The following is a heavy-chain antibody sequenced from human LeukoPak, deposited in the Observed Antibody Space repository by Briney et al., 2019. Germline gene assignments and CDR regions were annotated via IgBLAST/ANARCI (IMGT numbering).Heavy chain of an antibody. CDR1: GFTVSSNY. J-gene: IGHJ6*02. CDR3: ARDLRPNYYYYGMDV. V-gene: IGHV3-53*01. Sequence: GGSLRLSCAASGFTVSSNYMSWVRQAPVKGLEWVSVIYSGGSTYYADSVKGRFTISRDNSKNTLYLQMNSLRAEDTAVYYCARDLRPNYYYYGMDVWGQGTTVTVSS. CDR2: IYSGGST. D-gene: IGHD5/OR15-5a*01.